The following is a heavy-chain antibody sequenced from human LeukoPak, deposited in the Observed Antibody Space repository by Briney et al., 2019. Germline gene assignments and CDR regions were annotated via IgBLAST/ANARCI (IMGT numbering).Heavy chain of an antibody. CDR1: GGSLSGYY. V-gene: IGHV4-34*01. CDR3: ARIIGSRGAVADLAFDI. D-gene: IGHD6-19*01. CDR2: INHSGST. Sequence: PSETLSLTCAVYGGSLSGYYWSWIRQPPGKGLEWIGEINHSGSTNYNPSLKSRVTISVDTSKNQFSLKLSSVTAADTAVYYCARIIGSRGAVADLAFDIRGQGTMVTVSS. J-gene: IGHJ3*02.